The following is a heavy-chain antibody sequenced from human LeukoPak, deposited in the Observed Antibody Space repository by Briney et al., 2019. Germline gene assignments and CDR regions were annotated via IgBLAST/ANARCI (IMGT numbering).Heavy chain of an antibody. Sequence: TGGSLRLSCAASGFTVSSNYMSWVRQAPGKGLEWVSVIYSGGSTYFADSVKGRFTISRHNSKNTLYLQMNSLRAEDPAVYYCARVRDSSGWYYFDYWGQGTLVTVSS. D-gene: IGHD6-19*01. CDR3: ARVRDSSGWYYFDY. CDR1: GFTVSSNY. V-gene: IGHV3-53*04. CDR2: IYSGGST. J-gene: IGHJ4*02.